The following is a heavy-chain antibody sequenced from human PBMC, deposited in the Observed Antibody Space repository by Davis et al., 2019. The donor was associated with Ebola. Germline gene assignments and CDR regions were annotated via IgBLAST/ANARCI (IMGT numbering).Heavy chain of an antibody. Sequence: PGGSLRLSCAASGFTFSSYAMSWVRQAPGKGLEWVAVISYDSRQESFSDSVRGRFTVSRDNSKKMFYLQMNSLRVEDTALYYCARDRGSDWYFDLWGQGTLVTVSS. CDR3: ARDRGSDWYFDL. J-gene: IGHJ4*02. CDR1: GFTFSSYA. V-gene: IGHV3-30*03. CDR2: ISYDSRQE. D-gene: IGHD3-9*01.